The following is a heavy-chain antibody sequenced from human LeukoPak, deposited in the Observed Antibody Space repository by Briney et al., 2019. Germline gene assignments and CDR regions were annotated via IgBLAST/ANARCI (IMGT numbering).Heavy chain of an antibody. CDR2: IKGDGSSI. Sequence: GGSLRLSCAASGFSFTSYWMHWVRQAPGKGLVWVSRIKGDGSSISYADSVKGRFTISRDNAKNSLYLQMNSLRAEDTAVYYCARDGPDYGDAFDIWGQGTMVTVSS. CDR1: GFSFTSYW. D-gene: IGHD4-17*01. CDR3: ARDGPDYGDAFDI. V-gene: IGHV3-74*01. J-gene: IGHJ3*02.